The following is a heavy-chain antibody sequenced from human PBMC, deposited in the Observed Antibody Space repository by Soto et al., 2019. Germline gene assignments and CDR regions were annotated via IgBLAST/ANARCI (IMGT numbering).Heavy chain of an antibody. CDR3: ARHVRSGSYFAF. CDR2: VYFTGST. V-gene: IGHV4-39*01. CDR1: GDSISRSSFY. Sequence: PSETLSLTCTVSGDSISRSSFYWGWIRQSPGKGLECIGIVYFTGSTNYNPSLKSRVTMSVDRSRNQFSLQLTSLTAADTAVYYCARHVRSGSYFAFWGQGNLVTVSS. J-gene: IGHJ4*02. D-gene: IGHD1-26*01.